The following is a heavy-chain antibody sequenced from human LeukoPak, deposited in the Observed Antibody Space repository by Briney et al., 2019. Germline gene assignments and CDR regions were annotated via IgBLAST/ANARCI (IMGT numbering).Heavy chain of an antibody. Sequence: PGGSLRLSCAASGFTFSSYAMHWVRQAPGKGLVWVSRINSDGSSTSYADSVKGRFTISRDNAKNTLYLQMNSLRAEDTAVYYCARHSSEGITMIVVAPGDAFDIWGQGTMVTVSS. CDR3: ARHSSEGITMIVVAPGDAFDI. V-gene: IGHV3-74*01. D-gene: IGHD3-22*01. CDR1: GFTFSSYA. CDR2: INSDGSST. J-gene: IGHJ3*02.